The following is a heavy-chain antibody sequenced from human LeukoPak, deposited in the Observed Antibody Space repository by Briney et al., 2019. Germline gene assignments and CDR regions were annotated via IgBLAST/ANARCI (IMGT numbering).Heavy chain of an antibody. CDR2: ISTDGSTT. V-gene: IGHV3-74*01. D-gene: IGHD2-15*01. CDR1: GFIFNSYW. J-gene: IGHJ4*02. Sequence: PGGSLRLSCAASGFIFNSYWMHWVRQAPGKGLVLVSRISTDGSTTTYADSVKGRFTISRDNAKNTLYLQVNSLRAEDTAVYYCARSGGQGFDYWGQGTLVTVSP. CDR3: ARSGGQGFDY.